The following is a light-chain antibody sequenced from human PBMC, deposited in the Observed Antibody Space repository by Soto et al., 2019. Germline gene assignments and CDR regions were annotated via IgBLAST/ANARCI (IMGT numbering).Light chain of an antibody. CDR1: QSITDW. Sequence: DIQMTQSPSTLSASVGDRVTITCRASQSITDWLAWYQQKPGKAPNLLIYRASSLESGVPSRFSGSGYGAQFSLTISSLQPDDFGTYYCQQYNGTFGQGTKVDVK. J-gene: IGKJ1*01. CDR2: RAS. CDR3: QQYNGT. V-gene: IGKV1-5*03.